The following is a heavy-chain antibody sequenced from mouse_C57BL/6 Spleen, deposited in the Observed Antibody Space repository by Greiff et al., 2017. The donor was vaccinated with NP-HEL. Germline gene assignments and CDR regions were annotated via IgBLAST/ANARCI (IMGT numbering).Heavy chain of an antibody. CDR1: GYAFSSSW. CDR3: ARDGSSFRDY. J-gene: IGHJ4*01. CDR2: IYPGDGDT. V-gene: IGHV1-82*01. D-gene: IGHD1-1*01. Sequence: QVQLKESGPELVKPGASVKISCKASGYAFSSSWMNWVKQRPGKGLEWIGRIYPGDGDTNYNGKFKGKATLTADKSSSTAYMQLSSLTSEDSAVYCCARDGSSFRDYWGQGTSVTVSS.